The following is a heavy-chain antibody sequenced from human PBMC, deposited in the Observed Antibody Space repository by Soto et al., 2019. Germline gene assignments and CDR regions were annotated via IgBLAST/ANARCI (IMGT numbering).Heavy chain of an antibody. J-gene: IGHJ5*02. D-gene: IGHD5-12*01. CDR1: GGTFSSSG. CDR3: AREWQNNWFDP. CDR2: IIPIFDTT. V-gene: IGHV1-69*12. Sequence: QVQRVQSGAEVKKPGSSVKVSCKASGGTFSSSGISWVRQAPGQSLEWMGGIIPIFDTTNYAQKFHGRVTITADESTSTAYMELSSLRFEDTAVYYCAREWQNNWFDPWGQGTLVTVSS.